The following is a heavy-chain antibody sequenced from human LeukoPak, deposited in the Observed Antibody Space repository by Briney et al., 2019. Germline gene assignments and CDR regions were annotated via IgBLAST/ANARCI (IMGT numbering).Heavy chain of an antibody. CDR2: IHHSGKS. CDR3: ARDSPAYCINGTCYNWYFDL. CDR1: GVTISGSNL. D-gene: IGHD2-8*01. J-gene: IGHJ2*01. V-gene: IGHV4/OR15-8*02. Sequence: SETLSLTCAASGVTISGSNLWSGGRHPPGEVLELTGVIHHSGKSNYNPSLKSRVTLSIDKSTNQFSLKLISVTAADTAMYYCARDSPAYCINGTCYNWYFDLWGRGTLVTVSS.